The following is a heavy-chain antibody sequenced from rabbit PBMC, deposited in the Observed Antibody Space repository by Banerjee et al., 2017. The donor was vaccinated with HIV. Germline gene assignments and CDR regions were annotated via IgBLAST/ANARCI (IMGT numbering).Heavy chain of an antibody. CDR1: GFTLSSYW. J-gene: IGHJ4*01. V-gene: IGHV1S40*01. Sequence: QSLEESGGDLVKPGASLTLSCKASGFTLSSYWMCWVRQAPGKGLELIACIDSSSGGTWYASWAKGRFTISKTSSTTVTLQMTSLTAADTATYFCARDRNAGSRVFNLWGPGTLVTVS. CDR3: ARDRNAGSRVFNL. D-gene: IGHD4-2*01. CDR2: IDSSSGGT.